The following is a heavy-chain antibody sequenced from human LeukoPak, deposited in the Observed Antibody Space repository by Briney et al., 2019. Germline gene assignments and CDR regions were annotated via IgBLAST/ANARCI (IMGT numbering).Heavy chain of an antibody. Sequence: QSGGSLILSCAASGFTFSSYGMHWVRQAPGKGLGWVAVIWYDGSNKYYADSVKGRFTISRDNSKNTLYLQMNSLRAEDTAVYYCARDYGTVGAFDTWGQGTMVTVSS. D-gene: IGHD4-23*01. J-gene: IGHJ3*02. V-gene: IGHV3-33*01. CDR3: ARDYGTVGAFDT. CDR1: GFTFSSYG. CDR2: IWYDGSNK.